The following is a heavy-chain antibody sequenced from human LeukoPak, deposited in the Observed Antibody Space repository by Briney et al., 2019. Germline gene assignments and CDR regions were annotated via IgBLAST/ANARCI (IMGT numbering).Heavy chain of an antibody. CDR2: ITSSSSRT. V-gene: IGHV3-21*01. D-gene: IGHD2-15*01. Sequence: PGGSLRLSCAASGFTFSSYAMSWVRQAPGKGLEWVSSITSSSSRTFYADSVKGRYTISRDNAKNSLYLQMNSLRAEDTAVYYCARENLVVVAASFDYWGQGTLVTVSS. CDR3: ARENLVVVAASFDY. CDR1: GFTFSSYA. J-gene: IGHJ4*02.